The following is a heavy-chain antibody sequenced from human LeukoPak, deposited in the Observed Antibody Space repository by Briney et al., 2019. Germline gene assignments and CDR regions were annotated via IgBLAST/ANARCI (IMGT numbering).Heavy chain of an antibody. V-gene: IGHV1-2*02. J-gene: IGHJ4*02. CDR2: INPNNGGT. CDR1: GYTFTGYY. CDR3: ARVSPGYFDY. Sequence: ASVKVSCKASGYTFTGYYMHWVRQAPGQGLEWMGWINPNNGGTNHAQKFQDRVTKTRDTSISTTYMELSRLKSEETAVYYCARVSPGYFDYWGQGALVTVSS.